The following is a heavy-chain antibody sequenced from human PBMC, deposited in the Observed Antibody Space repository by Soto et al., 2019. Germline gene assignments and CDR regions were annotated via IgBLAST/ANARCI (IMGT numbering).Heavy chain of an antibody. D-gene: IGHD1-26*01. CDR3: ARDTVGATLTSPWFDP. CDR1: GFTFSSYA. CDR2: ISSNGGST. J-gene: IGHJ5*02. Sequence: PGGSLRLSCAASGFTFSSYAMHWVRQAPGKGLEYVSAISSNGGSTYYANSVKGRFTISRDNSKNTLYLQMGSLRAEDIAVYYCARDTVGATLTSPWFDPWGQGTLVTVSS. V-gene: IGHV3-64*01.